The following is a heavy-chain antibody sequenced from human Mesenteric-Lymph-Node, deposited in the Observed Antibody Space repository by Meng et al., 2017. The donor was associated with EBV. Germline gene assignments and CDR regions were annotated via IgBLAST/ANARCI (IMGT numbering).Heavy chain of an antibody. D-gene: IGHD2-15*01. Sequence: VPLVEAGGEVKKPGSWVKASCKASGGTFSSYAISWVRQAPGQGLEWMGWISVYTGDTNYAQKFQGRVTMTTDTSTSTAYMELRSLRSDDTAVYYCARDNVVVAAATRVFDYWGQGTLVTVSS. J-gene: IGHJ4*02. CDR3: ARDNVVVAAATRVFDY. CDR2: ISVYTGDT. CDR1: GGTFSSYA. V-gene: IGHV1-18*01.